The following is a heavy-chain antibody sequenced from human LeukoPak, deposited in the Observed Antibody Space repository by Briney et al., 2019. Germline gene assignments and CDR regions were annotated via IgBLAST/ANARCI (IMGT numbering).Heavy chain of an antibody. CDR2: INGDGSTT. CDR1: GFTFSSYW. CDR3: VNSVMLRGIIRPY. J-gene: IGHJ4*02. V-gene: IGHV3-74*01. Sequence: GGSLRLSCAASGFTFSSYWMHWVRQAPGKGPVWVSRINGDGSTTTYADSVKGRFTISRDNSKNTLYLQMNSLRVEDTAVYYCVNSVMLRGIIRPYWGQGTLVTVSS. D-gene: IGHD3-10*01.